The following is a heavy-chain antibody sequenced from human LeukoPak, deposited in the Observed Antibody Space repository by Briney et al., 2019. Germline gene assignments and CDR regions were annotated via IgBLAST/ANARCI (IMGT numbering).Heavy chain of an antibody. CDR2: VKPDGSEK. D-gene: IGHD1-26*01. CDR3: TRDASGDTNSGPRMDV. CDR1: AFTFSTYW. J-gene: IGHJ6*02. V-gene: IGHV3-7*05. Sequence: GGSLRLSCAASAFTFSTYWMSWVRLAPGKGLEGVGMVKPDGSEKYYVDSVKGLYTISRDNAKNSLYLQMSSLRAEDTAVYYCTRDASGDTNSGPRMDVWGQGTTVTVSS.